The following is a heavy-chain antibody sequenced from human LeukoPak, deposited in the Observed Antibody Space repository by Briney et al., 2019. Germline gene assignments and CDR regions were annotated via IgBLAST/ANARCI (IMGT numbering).Heavy chain of an antibody. CDR2: IKQDGSEK. D-gene: IGHD2-15*01. Sequence: GGSLRLSCAASGFTFSSYWMSWVRQAPGKGLEWVANIKQDGSEKYYVDSVKGRFTISRDNAKNSLYLQMNSLRAEDTAVYYCARVGVVVVAAHFDYWGQGTLVTASS. CDR3: ARVGVVVVAAHFDY. CDR1: GFTFSSYW. J-gene: IGHJ4*02. V-gene: IGHV3-7*01.